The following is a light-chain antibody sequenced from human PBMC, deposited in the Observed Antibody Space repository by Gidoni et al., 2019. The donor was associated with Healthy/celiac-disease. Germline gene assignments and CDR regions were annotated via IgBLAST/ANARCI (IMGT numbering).Light chain of an antibody. V-gene: IGKV3-20*01. CDR3: QQYGSSPLFT. Sequence: EIVLTQSPGTLSLSPGERATLSCRASQSVSSSYLAWYQQKPGQAPRLLIYCASSRATGIPDRFSGSGSGTDFTLTISRLEPEDVAVYYCQQYGSSPLFTFGPGTKVDIK. CDR2: CAS. CDR1: QSVSSSY. J-gene: IGKJ3*01.